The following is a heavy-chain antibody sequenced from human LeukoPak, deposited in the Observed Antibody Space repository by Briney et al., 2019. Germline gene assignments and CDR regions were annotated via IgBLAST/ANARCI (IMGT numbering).Heavy chain of an antibody. V-gene: IGHV1-2*02. CDR1: GYTFTGHY. Sequence: ASVKVSCKASGYTFTGHYMHWVRQAPGQGLEWMGWINPNSGGTNYAQKFQGRVTMTRDASINTAYMELSRLTSDDTAVYYCARVPHDGARDYYGSGSYPLIDYWGQGTLVTVPS. CDR3: ARVPHDGARDYYGSGSYPLIDY. J-gene: IGHJ4*02. D-gene: IGHD3-10*01. CDR2: INPNSGGT.